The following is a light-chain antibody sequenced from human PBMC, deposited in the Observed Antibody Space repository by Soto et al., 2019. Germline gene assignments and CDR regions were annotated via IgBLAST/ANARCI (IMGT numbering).Light chain of an antibody. CDR1: QSVDIN. V-gene: IGKV3-15*01. CDR2: GAS. J-gene: IGKJ1*01. CDR3: QQYRSWPRT. Sequence: EIVVTQSPATLSVSPGERVTLSCRASQSVDINLAWYQQKPGQAPRLLIYGASTRATDMPGRFSGRGAGAEFTLTISSLQSEDFAVYYCQQYRSWPRTFGQGTKVDIK.